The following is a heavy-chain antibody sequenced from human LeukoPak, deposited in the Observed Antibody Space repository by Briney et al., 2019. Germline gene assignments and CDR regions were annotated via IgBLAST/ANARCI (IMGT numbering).Heavy chain of an antibody. CDR3: ARRADDSFDI. J-gene: IGHJ3*02. CDR2: IYPGDSDT. V-gene: IGHV5-51*01. CDR1: GSHFTSYW. Sequence: GESLQISCQGSGSHFTSYWIGWVRQLPGKGLEWMGIIYPGDSDTRYSPSFQGQVTISADKSISTAYLQWSSLKASDTAMYYCARRADDSFDIWGQGTMVTVSS.